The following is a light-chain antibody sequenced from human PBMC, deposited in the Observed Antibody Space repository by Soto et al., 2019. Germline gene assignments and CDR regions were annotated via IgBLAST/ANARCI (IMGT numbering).Light chain of an antibody. CDR3: QQSSSTPPT. Sequence: EMHLTQTPSSLSASVGDRVTITCRASQSISSYLSWYQQKPGKAPKLLINVASTLQSGVPSRFSGSGSGTDFTLAISSLQPEDFATYYCQQSSSTPPTFGGRTKVDIK. CDR1: QSISSY. V-gene: IGKV1-39*01. J-gene: IGKJ4*01. CDR2: VAS.